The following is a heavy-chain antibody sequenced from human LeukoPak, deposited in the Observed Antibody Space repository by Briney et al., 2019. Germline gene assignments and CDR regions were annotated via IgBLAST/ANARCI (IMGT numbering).Heavy chain of an antibody. Sequence: LSLTCTVSGGSISSSGYYMSWIRQAPGKGLEWVSYISSSGSTIYYADSVKGRFTISRDNAKNSLYLQMNSLRAEDTAVYYCARERYCGGDCFGAFDIWGQGTMVTVSS. CDR1: GGSISSSGYY. D-gene: IGHD2-21*02. J-gene: IGHJ3*02. CDR3: ARERYCGGDCFGAFDI. CDR2: ISSSGSTI. V-gene: IGHV3-11*04.